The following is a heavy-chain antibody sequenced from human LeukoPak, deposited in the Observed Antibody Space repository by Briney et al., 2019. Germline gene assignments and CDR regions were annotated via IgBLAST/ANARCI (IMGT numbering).Heavy chain of an antibody. D-gene: IGHD3-10*01. Sequence: SGGSLRLSCATSGFSVSDNYMTWVRQAPGKGLEWVSVIYRGGSTYYADSVKGRFTISRDNSKNMVYLQMNSLRVEDTAVYYCARGGAYGSGNHYRGGAFDIWGQGTMATVSS. CDR2: IYRGGST. V-gene: IGHV3-53*01. CDR1: GFSVSDNY. J-gene: IGHJ3*02. CDR3: ARGGAYGSGNHYRGGAFDI.